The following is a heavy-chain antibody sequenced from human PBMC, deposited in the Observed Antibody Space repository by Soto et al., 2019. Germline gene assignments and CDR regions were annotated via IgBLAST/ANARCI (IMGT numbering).Heavy chain of an antibody. J-gene: IGHJ4*02. V-gene: IGHV4-34*01. CDR1: GGCFRGYY. CDR3: ARGSLARGGYDSIPPQFDY. CDR2: INHSGST. Sequence: SETLSLTCAVYGGCFRGYYGSWIRQPPGKGLEWIGEINHSGSTNYNPSLKSRVTISVDTSKNQFSLKLSSVTAADTAVYYCARGSLARGGYDSIPPQFDYWGQGTLVTVSS. D-gene: IGHD5-12*01.